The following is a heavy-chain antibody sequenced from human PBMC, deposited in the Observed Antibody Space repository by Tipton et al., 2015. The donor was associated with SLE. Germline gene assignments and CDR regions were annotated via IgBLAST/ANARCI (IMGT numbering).Heavy chain of an antibody. J-gene: IGHJ3*02. D-gene: IGHD3-10*01. CDR1: GGSISSYY. CDR2: IYYSGST. Sequence: TLSLTCTASGGSISSYYWSWIRQPPGKGLEWIGYIYYSGSTNYNPSLKSRVTISVDTSKNQFSLKLSSVTAADTGVYYCARGEITMVQGVIWDDAFDIWGQGTMVTVSS. V-gene: IGHV4-59*01. CDR3: ARGEITMVQGVIWDDAFDI.